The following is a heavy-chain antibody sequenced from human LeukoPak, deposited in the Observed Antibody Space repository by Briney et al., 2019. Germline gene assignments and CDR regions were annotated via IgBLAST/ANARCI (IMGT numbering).Heavy chain of an antibody. Sequence: SETLSLTCTVSGGSISSYYWSWIRQPPGKGLEWIGYIYYSGSTNYNPSLKSRVTISVDTSKNQFSLKLSSVTAADTAVYYCARHAPPHYGASYAGWDSWFDPWGQGTLVTVSS. CDR2: IYYSGST. CDR3: ARHAPPHYGASYAGWDSWFDP. D-gene: IGHD4-17*01. J-gene: IGHJ5*02. V-gene: IGHV4-59*08. CDR1: GGSISSYY.